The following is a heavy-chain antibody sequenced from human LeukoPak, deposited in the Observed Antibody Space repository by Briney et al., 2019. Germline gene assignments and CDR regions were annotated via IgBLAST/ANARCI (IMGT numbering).Heavy chain of an antibody. J-gene: IGHJ4*02. V-gene: IGHV4-4*07. D-gene: IGHD6-6*01. CDR1: GGSISSDY. CDR2: IYTSGST. CDR3: ARGGSRSYTSSTLDY. Sequence: SETLSLTCTVSGGSISSDYWSWIRQPAGKGLEWIGRIYTSGSTNYSPSLKSRVTISIDTSKNRFSLKVSSVIAADTAMYYCARGGSRSYTSSTLDYWGQGTLVTVSS.